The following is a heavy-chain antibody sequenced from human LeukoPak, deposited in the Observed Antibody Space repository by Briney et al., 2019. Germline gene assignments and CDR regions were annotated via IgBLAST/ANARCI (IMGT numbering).Heavy chain of an antibody. CDR3: ARDRIPWYSSGWYEGFDP. V-gene: IGHV4-59*01. CDR1: GGSISSYY. CDR2: IYYSGST. D-gene: IGHD6-19*01. J-gene: IGHJ5*02. Sequence: SETLSLTCTVSGGSISSYYWSWIRQPPGKGLEWIGYIYYSGSTNYNPSLKSRVTISVDTSKNQFSLKLSSVTAAGTAVYYCARDRIPWYSSGWYEGFDPWGQGTLVTVSS.